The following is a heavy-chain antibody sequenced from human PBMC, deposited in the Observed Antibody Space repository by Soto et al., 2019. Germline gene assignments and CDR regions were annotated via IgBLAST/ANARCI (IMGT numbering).Heavy chain of an antibody. CDR2: IVVGSGNT. D-gene: IGHD3-22*01. Sequence: SVKVSCKASGFTFTSSAVQWVRQARGQRLEWIGWIVVGSGNTNYAQKFQERVTITRDMSTSTAYMELSSLRSEDTAVYYCAAVQYDSSGYYPLDYWGQGTLVTVSS. V-gene: IGHV1-58*01. CDR1: GFTFTSSA. CDR3: AAVQYDSSGYYPLDY. J-gene: IGHJ4*02.